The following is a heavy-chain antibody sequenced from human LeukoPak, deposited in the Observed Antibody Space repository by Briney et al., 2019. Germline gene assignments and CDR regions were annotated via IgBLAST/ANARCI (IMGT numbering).Heavy chain of an antibody. D-gene: IGHD1-26*01. V-gene: IGHV1-18*01. J-gene: IGHJ4*02. CDR3: ATTPWELPGTFDY. CDR2: ISAYNGNT. Sequence: ASVKVSCKASGYTFTSFGTSWGRQAPGQGLEWRGWISAYNGNTNYAQKRQGRVTMTADTSTSTGYMELRSLRADDTAVYYCATTPWELPGTFDYGGQGTLVTVPS. CDR1: GYTFTSFG.